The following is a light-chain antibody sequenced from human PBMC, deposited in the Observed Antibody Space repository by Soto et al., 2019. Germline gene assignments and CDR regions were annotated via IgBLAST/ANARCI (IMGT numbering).Light chain of an antibody. J-gene: IGKJ4*01. CDR2: ATS. CDR1: QSISSY. CDR3: QQSYSTPLS. V-gene: IGKV1-39*01. Sequence: DIQMTQSPSSLSASVGDRVTITCRASQSISSYLNWYQQKPGKAPKLLIYATSSLQSAVPSRFIGSGYGTDFTLTISSLQPEDFATYYCQQSYSTPLSFGGGTKVEIK.